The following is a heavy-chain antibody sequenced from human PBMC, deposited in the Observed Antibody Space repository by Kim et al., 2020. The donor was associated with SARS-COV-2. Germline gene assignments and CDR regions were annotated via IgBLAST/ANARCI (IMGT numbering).Heavy chain of an antibody. CDR2: IYYSGST. V-gene: IGHV4-59*13. J-gene: IGHJ5*02. CDR3: ARDKTSFST. CDR1: GGSISSYY. Sequence: SETLSLTCTVSGGSISSYYWSWIRQPPGKGLEWIGYIYYSGSTNYNPSLKSRVTISVDTSKNQFSLKLSSVTAADTAVYYCARDKTSFSTWGQGTLVTVS. D-gene: IGHD3-3*02.